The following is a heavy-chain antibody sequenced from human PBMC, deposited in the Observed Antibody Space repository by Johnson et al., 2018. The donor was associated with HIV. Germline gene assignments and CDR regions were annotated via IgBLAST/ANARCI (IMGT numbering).Heavy chain of an antibody. CDR1: GFQIDDYG. D-gene: IGHD2-2*01. CDR2: ISGSDHST. Sequence: VQLVESGGGVVRPGGSLRLSCAASGFQIDDYGMSWVRQVPGKGLEWVSPISGSDHSTYYADSVRGRFTISRDSSKYTLYLQMNSLRAEDTAEYYCAGNVVAPAAYAFDIWGQGTMVTVSS. J-gene: IGHJ3*02. V-gene: IGHV3-23*04. CDR3: AGNVVAPAAYAFDI.